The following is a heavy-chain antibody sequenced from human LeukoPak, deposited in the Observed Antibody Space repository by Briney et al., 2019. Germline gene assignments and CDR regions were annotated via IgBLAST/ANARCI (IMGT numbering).Heavy chain of an antibody. CDR1: GYTLTELS. V-gene: IGHV1-24*01. CDR3: ATSGSDSSGYYYYMDV. Sequence: GASVKVSCKVSGYTLTELSMHWVRQAPGKGLEWMGGFDHEDGETIYAQKFQGRVTMTEDTSTDTAYVELRSLRFEDTAVYYCATSGSDSSGYYYYMDVWGKGTTVTVSS. D-gene: IGHD6-25*01. CDR2: FDHEDGET. J-gene: IGHJ6*03.